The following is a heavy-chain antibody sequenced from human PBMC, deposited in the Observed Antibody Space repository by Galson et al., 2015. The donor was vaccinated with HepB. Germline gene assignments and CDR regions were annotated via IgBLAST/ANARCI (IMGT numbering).Heavy chain of an antibody. Sequence: SLRLSCAASGFTFSSYSMNWVRQAPGKGLEWVSYISSSSSTIYYADSVKGRFTISRDNAKNSLYLQMNSLRDEDTAVYYCARTSGSYEVSWFDPWGQGTLVTVSS. V-gene: IGHV3-48*02. CDR2: ISSSSSTI. CDR3: ARTSGSYEVSWFDP. J-gene: IGHJ5*02. CDR1: GFTFSSYS. D-gene: IGHD1-26*01.